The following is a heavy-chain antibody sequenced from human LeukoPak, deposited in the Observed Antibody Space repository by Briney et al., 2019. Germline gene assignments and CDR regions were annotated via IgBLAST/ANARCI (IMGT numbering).Heavy chain of an antibody. D-gene: IGHD6-13*01. CDR2: IYYSGST. CDR3: ARVAGYMTEDCFDY. J-gene: IGHJ4*02. Sequence: SETLSLTCTVSGGSINSYYWSWIRQPPGQGLEWIGYIYYSGSTNYNPSLKSRVTISVDTSKNQFSLRLSSVTAADTAVYYCARVAGYMTEDCFDYWGQGTLITVSS. V-gene: IGHV4-59*01. CDR1: GGSINSYY.